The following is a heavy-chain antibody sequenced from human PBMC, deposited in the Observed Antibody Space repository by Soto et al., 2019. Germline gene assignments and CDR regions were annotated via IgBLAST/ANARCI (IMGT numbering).Heavy chain of an antibody. CDR3: ATSSRWQWLVYYFDY. CDR2: INHSGST. V-gene: IGHV4-34*01. D-gene: IGHD6-19*01. CDR1: GGSFSCYY. Sequence: SETLSLTCGVYGGSFSCYYWSWIRQPPGKGLEWIGEINHSGSTNYNPSLKSRVTISVDTSKNQFSLKLSSVTAADTAVYYCATSSRWQWLVYYFDYWGQGTLVTVSS. J-gene: IGHJ4*02.